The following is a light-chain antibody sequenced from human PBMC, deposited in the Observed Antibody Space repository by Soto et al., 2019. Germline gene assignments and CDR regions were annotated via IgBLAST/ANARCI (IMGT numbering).Light chain of an antibody. CDR3: SLYTSSSTYV. CDR2: EVS. J-gene: IGLJ1*01. CDR1: SSDVGSYNR. V-gene: IGLV2-18*01. Sequence: QSALTQPASVSGSPGQSVTISCTGTSSDVGSYNRVSWYQQPPGTAPKLMIHEVSNRPSGVPDRFSGSKSGNTASLTISGLQAEDEADYYCSLYTSSSTYVFGTGTKLTVL.